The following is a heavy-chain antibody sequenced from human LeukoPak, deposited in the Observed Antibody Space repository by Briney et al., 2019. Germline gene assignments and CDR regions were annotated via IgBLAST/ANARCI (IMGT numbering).Heavy chain of an antibody. CDR2: ISSSSSYI. D-gene: IGHD1-14*01. V-gene: IGHV3-21*01. CDR3: ARSPDVSETYGTLDY. J-gene: IGHJ4*02. CDR1: GFTFSSYS. Sequence: GGSLRLSCAASGFTFSSYSMNWVRQAPGKGLEWVSSISSSSSYIYYADSVKGRFTISRDNAKNSLYLQMNSLRAEDTAVYYCARSPDVSETYGTLDYWGREPWSPSPQ.